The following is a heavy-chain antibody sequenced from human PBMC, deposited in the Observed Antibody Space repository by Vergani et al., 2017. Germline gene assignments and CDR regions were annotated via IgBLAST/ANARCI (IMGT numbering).Heavy chain of an antibody. CDR1: VFILCSYA. D-gene: IGHD2-2*01. CDR3: AKVDVVVPAAQRYFDY. CDR2: ISGSGCST. V-gene: IGHV3-23*01. J-gene: IGHJ4*02. Sequence: EVQLLESGGGLVQPGGSLRLSCAASVFILCSYAMSWVRQAPGKGLEWVSAISGSGCSTYYADSVKGRFTISRDNSKNTLYLQMNRLRAEDTAVYFCAKVDVVVPAAQRYFDYWGQGTLLTVSS.